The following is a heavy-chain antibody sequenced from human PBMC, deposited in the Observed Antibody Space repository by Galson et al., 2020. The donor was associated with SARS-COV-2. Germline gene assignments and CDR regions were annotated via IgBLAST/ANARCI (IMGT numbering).Heavy chain of an antibody. J-gene: IGHJ5*02. CDR3: ARAPMITFGGVMRRWFDP. CDR2: IYYSGST. CDR1: GGYISSGGYY. Sequence: SETLSLTCTVSGGYISSGGYYWSWIRQHPGKGLEWIGYIYYSGSTYYNPSLKSRVTISVDTSKNQFSLKLSSVTAADTAVYYCARAPMITFGGVMRRWFDPWGQGTLVTVSS. V-gene: IGHV4-31*03. D-gene: IGHD3-16*01.